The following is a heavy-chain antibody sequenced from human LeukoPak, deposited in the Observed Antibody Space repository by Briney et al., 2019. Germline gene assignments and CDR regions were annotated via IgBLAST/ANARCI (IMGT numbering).Heavy chain of an antibody. D-gene: IGHD6-6*01. V-gene: IGHV4-34*01. CDR1: GASFSGYN. CDR2: INHSRST. Sequence: SETLSLTCAVYGASFSGYNWSWIRQPPGKGLEWIGEINHSRSTNYNPSLKSRVTISVDTSKNQFSLKLSSVTAADTAVYYCARGSPSIAARSYFDYWGQGTLVTVSS. J-gene: IGHJ4*02. CDR3: ARGSPSIAARSYFDY.